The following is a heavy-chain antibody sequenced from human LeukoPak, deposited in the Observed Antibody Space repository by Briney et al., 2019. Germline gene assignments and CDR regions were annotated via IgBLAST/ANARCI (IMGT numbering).Heavy chain of an antibody. J-gene: IGHJ5*02. CDR1: GFTFTSSA. CDR3: AAEITVGFWSGYYRNP. Sequence: SVKVSCKASGFTFTSSAMQWVRQARGQRLEWIGWIVVGSGNTNYAQKFQERVTITRDMSTSTAYMELSSLRPEDTAVYYCAAEITVGFWSGYYRNPWGQGTLVTVSS. V-gene: IGHV1-58*02. CDR2: IVVGSGNT. D-gene: IGHD3-3*01.